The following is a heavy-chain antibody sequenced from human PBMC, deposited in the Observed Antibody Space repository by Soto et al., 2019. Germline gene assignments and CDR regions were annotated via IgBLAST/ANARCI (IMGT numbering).Heavy chain of an antibody. Sequence: GGSMRLSCAASGLKISSYAVSWVSKETGKGLEWVSAISASGGSTYYADSVKGRFTISRDNSKNTLYLQMNSLRAEDTAVYYCACDQWEPQADAFDIWGQGTMVTVSS. CDR2: ISASGGST. CDR3: ACDQWEPQADAFDI. CDR1: GLKISSYA. D-gene: IGHD1-26*01. J-gene: IGHJ3*02. V-gene: IGHV3-23*01.